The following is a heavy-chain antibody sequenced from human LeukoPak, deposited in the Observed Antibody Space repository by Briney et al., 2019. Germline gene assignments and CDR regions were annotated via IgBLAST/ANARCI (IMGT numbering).Heavy chain of an antibody. CDR1: GGSISSSGYY. CDR2: IYYSGST. J-gene: IGHJ5*02. Sequence: PSETLSLTYTVSGGSISSSGYYWGWIRQPPGKGLEWIASIYYSGSTYYNPSLKSRVTISVDTSKNQLSLKLSSLTAADTAVYCARHEYSGSYYGLSWFDPWGQGTLVTVSS. V-gene: IGHV4-39*01. D-gene: IGHD1-26*01. CDR3: ARHEYSGSYYGLSWFDP.